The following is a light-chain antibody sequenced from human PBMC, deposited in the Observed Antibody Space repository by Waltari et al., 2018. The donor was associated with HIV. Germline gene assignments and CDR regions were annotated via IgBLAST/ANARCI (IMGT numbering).Light chain of an antibody. CDR1: SCYARSYNY. Sequence: QSALTQPASVSGSPGKSLTTSCTGTSCYARSYNYVAWYQQHPGQAPKLMIYDVNNRPSGVSNRFSGSKSGNTASLTISGLQAEDEADYYCSSYTTSSTLYVFGTGTKVTVL. J-gene: IGLJ1*01. CDR2: DVN. CDR3: SSYTTSSTLYV. V-gene: IGLV2-14*01.